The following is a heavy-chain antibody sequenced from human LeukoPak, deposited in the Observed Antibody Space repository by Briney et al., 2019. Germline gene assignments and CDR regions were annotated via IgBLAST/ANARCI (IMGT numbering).Heavy chain of an antibody. D-gene: IGHD3-3*01. J-gene: IGHJ4*02. V-gene: IGHV3-21*01. CDR1: GFTFSSYS. CDR2: ISSSSSYI. CDR3: ARKHYDFWSGLDYFDY. Sequence: PGGSLRLSCAASGFTFSSYSMNWVRQAPGKGLEWVSSISSSSSYIYYADSVKGRFTIPRDNAKNSLYLQMNSLRAEDTAVYYCARKHYDFWSGLDYFDYWGQGTLVTVSS.